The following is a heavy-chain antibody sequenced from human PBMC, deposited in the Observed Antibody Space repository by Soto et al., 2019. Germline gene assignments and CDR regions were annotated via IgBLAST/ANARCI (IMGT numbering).Heavy chain of an antibody. CDR3: ARENGWAFEY. CDR2: IYYSGST. CDR1: GGSVSSGGYY. D-gene: IGHD6-19*01. J-gene: IGHJ4*02. V-gene: IGHV4-61*08. Sequence: SETLSLTCTVSGGSVSSGGYYWSWIRQPPGKGLEWIGYIYYSGSTNYNPSLKSRVTISVDTSKNQFSLKLSSVTAADTAVYYCARENGWAFEYWGQGTLVTVSS.